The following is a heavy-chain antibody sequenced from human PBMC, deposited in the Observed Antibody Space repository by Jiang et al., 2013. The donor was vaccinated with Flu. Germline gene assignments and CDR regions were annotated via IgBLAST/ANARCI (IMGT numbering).Heavy chain of an antibody. J-gene: IGHJ3*02. V-gene: IGHV1-3*01. D-gene: IGHD5-18*01. CDR2: INAGNGNT. Sequence: GAEVKKPGASVKVSCKASGYTFTSYAMHWVRQAPGQRLEWMGWINAGNGNTKYSQKFQGRVTITRDTSASTAYMELSSLRSEDTAVYYCARDKQLWLGPSKNDAFDIWGQGTMVTVSS. CDR1: GYTFTSYA. CDR3: ARDKQLWLGPSKNDAFDI.